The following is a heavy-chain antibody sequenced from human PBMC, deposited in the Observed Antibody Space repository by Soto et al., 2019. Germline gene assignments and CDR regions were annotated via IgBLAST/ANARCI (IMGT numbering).Heavy chain of an antibody. CDR2: INGDNGNT. V-gene: IGHV1-3*01. CDR3: AAHRLGYCTTGICYSDY. J-gene: IGHJ4*02. D-gene: IGHD2-8*01. CDR1: GYSFSGWA. Sequence: QVQLVQSGAEVKKPGASVKVPCKASGYSFSGWAVHWVRQAPGQRLEWMGWINGDNGNTKFSQRFQDRVTITRDTSARIFYMELSSLRSEDAAVYYCAAHRLGYCTTGICYSDYWGQGTLVTVSS.